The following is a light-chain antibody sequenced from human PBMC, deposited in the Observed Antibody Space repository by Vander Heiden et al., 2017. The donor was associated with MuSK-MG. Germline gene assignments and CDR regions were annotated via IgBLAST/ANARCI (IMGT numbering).Light chain of an antibody. CDR2: DAS. J-gene: IGKJ3*01. CDR1: QDISNY. Sequence: EIQMTQSPSSLSASVGDKITVTCQASQDISNYLNWYQQKPGKAPTLLIYDASTLKTGVPSRFSGSGSGTHFTLTISTLQPEDIATYICQQDDNLPLTFGHGTKVDIK. CDR3: QQDDNLPLT. V-gene: IGKV1-33*01.